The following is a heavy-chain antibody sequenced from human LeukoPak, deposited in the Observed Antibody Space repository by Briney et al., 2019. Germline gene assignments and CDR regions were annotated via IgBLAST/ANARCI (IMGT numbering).Heavy chain of an antibody. V-gene: IGHV3-49*04. D-gene: IGHD6-19*01. CDR2: IRSKDYGGTT. J-gene: IGHJ4*02. CDR3: TRSSSGWYSDY. Sequence: GGSLRLSCTASGFTFGDYGMSWVRQAPGKGLEWVGFIRSKDYGGTTEYAASVKGRFIISRDDFKSIAYLQMNSLKTEDTAVYCCTRSSSGWYSDYWGQGTLVTVSS. CDR1: GFTFGDYG.